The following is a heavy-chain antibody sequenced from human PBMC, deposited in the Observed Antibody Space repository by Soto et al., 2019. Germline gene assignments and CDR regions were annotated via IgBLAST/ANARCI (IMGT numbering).Heavy chain of an antibody. V-gene: IGHV4-31*03. CDR1: GGSISSGGYY. J-gene: IGHJ4*02. D-gene: IGHD3-10*01. CDR2: IYYSGST. Sequence: QVQLQESAPGLVKPSQTRSLTCTVSGGSISSGGYYWSWIRQHPGNGLECIGYIYYSGSTYYNPSLKSRVTIAVDTSENQFALKLSSVTAPDTAVYYCARYGSGSYYPTPFDSWAQGTLVTVSS. CDR3: ARYGSGSYYPTPFDS.